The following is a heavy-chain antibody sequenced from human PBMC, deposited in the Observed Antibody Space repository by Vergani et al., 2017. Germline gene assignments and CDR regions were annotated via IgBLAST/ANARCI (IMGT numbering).Heavy chain of an antibody. V-gene: IGHV3-30-3*01. D-gene: IGHD6-19*01. J-gene: IGHJ6*02. CDR3: ARDDDSSGWYRGYYYGMDV. CDR2: ISYDGSNK. CDR1: GFTFSSYA. Sequence: QVQLVESGGGVVQPGRSLRLSCAASGFTFSSYAMHWVRQAPGKGLEWVAVISYDGSNKYYADSVKGRFTISRDNSKNTLYLQMNSLRAEDTAVYYCARDDDSSGWYRGYYYGMDVWGQGTTVTVSS.